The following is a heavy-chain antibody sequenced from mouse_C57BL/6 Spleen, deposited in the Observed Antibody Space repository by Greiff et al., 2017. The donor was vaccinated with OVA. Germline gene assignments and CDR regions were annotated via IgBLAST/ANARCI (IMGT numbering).Heavy chain of an antibody. D-gene: IGHD2-1*01. J-gene: IGHJ4*01. CDR3: ARVYGNSYAMDY. CDR2: IYPGDGDT. V-gene: IGHV1-80*01. CDR1: GYAFSSYW. Sequence: QVQLQQSGAELVKPGASVKISCKASGYAFSSYWMNWVKQRPGKGLEWIGQIYPGDGDTNYNGKFKGKATLTADKSSSTAYMQLSSLTSEDSAVYFCARVYGNSYAMDYWGQGTSVTVSS.